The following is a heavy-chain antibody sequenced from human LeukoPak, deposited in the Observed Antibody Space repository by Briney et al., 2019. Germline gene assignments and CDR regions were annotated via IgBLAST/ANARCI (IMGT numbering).Heavy chain of an antibody. V-gene: IGHV1-69*04. CDR1: GGTFSSYA. J-gene: IGHJ3*02. CDR3: ARDLAVAAAEGAFDI. Sequence: SVRVSCKASGGTFSSYAISWVRQAPGQGLEWMGRIIPILGIANYAQKFQGRVTITADKSTSTAYMELSSLRSEDTAVYYCARDLAVAAAEGAFDIWGQGTMVTVSS. CDR2: IIPILGIA. D-gene: IGHD6-13*01.